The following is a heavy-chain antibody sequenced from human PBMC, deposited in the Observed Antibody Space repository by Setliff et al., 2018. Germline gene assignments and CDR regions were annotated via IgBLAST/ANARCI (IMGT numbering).Heavy chain of an antibody. CDR1: GFTFSSYG. V-gene: IGHV3-33*01. CDR3: ARDGQSPIAEYYFDY. J-gene: IGHJ4*02. D-gene: IGHD6-13*01. CDR2: IWYDGSNS. Sequence: PGGSLRLSCAASGFTFSSYGFNWVRQAPGQGLEWVAVIWYDGSNSYYADSVKGRFTISRDNAKNSLYLQMNSLRAEDTAVYYCARDGQSPIAEYYFDYWGQGTQVTVSS.